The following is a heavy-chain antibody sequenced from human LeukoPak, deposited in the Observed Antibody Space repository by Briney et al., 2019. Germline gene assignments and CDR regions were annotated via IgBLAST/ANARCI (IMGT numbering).Heavy chain of an antibody. D-gene: IGHD3-22*01. CDR1: GFNLNSYM. CDR2: ISSTGSYI. V-gene: IGHV3-21*01. J-gene: IGHJ5*02. CDR3: ARDRGSYDSSGYDP. Sequence: PGGSLRLSCAASGFNLNSYMLNWVRQAPGKGLEWVSSISSTGSYIYYADSVKGRFTISRDNAKNSLYLQMNSLRAEDTAVYYCARDRGSYDSSGYDPWGQGTLVTVSS.